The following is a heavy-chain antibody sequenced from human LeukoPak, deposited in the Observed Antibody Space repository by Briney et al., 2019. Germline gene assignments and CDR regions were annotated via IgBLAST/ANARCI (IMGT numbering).Heavy chain of an antibody. D-gene: IGHD2/OR15-2a*01. V-gene: IGHV3-33*06. CDR2: IWYDGSNK. CDR3: AKDLSYYYYYMDV. CDR1: GFTFSSYG. J-gene: IGHJ6*03. Sequence: GGSLRLSCAASGFTFSSYGVHWVRQAPGKGLEWVAVIWYDGSNKYYADSVKGRFTISRDNSKNTLYLQMNSLRAEDTAVYYCAKDLSYYYYYMDVWGKGTTVTVSS.